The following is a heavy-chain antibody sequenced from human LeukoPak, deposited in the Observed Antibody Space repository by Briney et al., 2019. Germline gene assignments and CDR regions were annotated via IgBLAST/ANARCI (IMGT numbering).Heavy chain of an antibody. CDR3: AKDLYGSGSYYADY. CDR1: GFTFSSYA. V-gene: IGHV3-23*01. Sequence: GGSLRLSCAASGFTFSSYAMTWVRQAPGKGLEWVSAITGSGGSTYYADSVKGRFTISRDNSKNTQYLQMNSLRAEDTAVYYCAKDLYGSGSYYADYWGQGTLVTVSS. D-gene: IGHD3-10*01. CDR2: ITGSGGST. J-gene: IGHJ4*02.